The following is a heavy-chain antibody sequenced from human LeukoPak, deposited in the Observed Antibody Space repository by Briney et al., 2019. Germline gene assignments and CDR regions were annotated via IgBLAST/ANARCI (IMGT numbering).Heavy chain of an antibody. J-gene: IGHJ4*02. D-gene: IGHD6-19*01. CDR1: GFTFTSYA. CDR2: ISASGSGT. CDR3: ARWRDTSGRKNFDF. Sequence: PGGSLRLSCEASGFTFTSYAMHWVRQAPGKGLEWVSSISASGSGTFYTDSMSGRFTISRDNAKKTLFLQMKNLRLGDTALYYCARWRDTSGRKNFDFWGQGTLVTVSS. V-gene: IGHV3-23*01.